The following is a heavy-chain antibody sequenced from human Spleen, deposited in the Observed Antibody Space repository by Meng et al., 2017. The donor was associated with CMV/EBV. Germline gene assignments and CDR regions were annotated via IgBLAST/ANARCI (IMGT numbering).Heavy chain of an antibody. V-gene: IGHV3-48*04. J-gene: IGHJ4*02. CDR1: GFTFSTFS. CDR2: ITSSSATI. Sequence: GESLKISCAASGFTFSTFSMNWVRQAPGKGLEWISYITSSSATIYHSDSVKGRFTISRGNAKDSLYLQLNSLRAEDTAVYYCVRGYSTNWNQPAYFDYWGQGALVTVSS. CDR3: VRGYSTNWNQPAYFDY. D-gene: IGHD1-1*01.